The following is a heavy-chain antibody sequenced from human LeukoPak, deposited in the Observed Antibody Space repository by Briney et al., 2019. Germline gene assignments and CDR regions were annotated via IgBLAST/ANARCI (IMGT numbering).Heavy chain of an antibody. CDR3: ARAHGIGAAGRPFYYY. Sequence: ASVKVSCKASGYTFTSYDINWVRQATGQGLEWMGWMNPNSGNTGYAQKFQGRVTMTRNTSISTAYMELSSLRSEDTAVYYCARAHGIGAAGRPFYYYWGQGTLVTVSS. D-gene: IGHD6-13*01. CDR2: MNPNSGNT. J-gene: IGHJ4*02. V-gene: IGHV1-8*01. CDR1: GYTFTSYD.